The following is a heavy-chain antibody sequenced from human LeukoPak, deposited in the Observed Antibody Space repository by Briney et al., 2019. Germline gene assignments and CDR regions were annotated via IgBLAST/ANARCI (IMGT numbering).Heavy chain of an antibody. CDR1: GGSFNIYY. J-gene: IGHJ5*02. CDR2: VNHSGTT. V-gene: IGHV4-34*01. Sequence: PSETLSLTCAVYGGSFNIYYWTWIRQPPGKGLEWIGEVNHSGTTNYTPSLKSRVTISVDTSKDQFSLKLTSVTAADTAMYFCARGRAEYSSGWFRYSWFDPWGQGTLVIVSS. D-gene: IGHD6-19*01. CDR3: ARGRAEYSSGWFRYSWFDP.